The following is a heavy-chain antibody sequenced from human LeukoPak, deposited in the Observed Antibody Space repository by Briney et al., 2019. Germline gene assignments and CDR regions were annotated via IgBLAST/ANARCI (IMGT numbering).Heavy chain of an antibody. J-gene: IGHJ5*02. CDR1: GGTFSSYA. V-gene: IGHV1-69*01. D-gene: IGHD2-15*01. Sequence: GASVKVSCKASGGTFSSYAISWVRQVPGQGLEWMGGIIPIFGTANYAQKFQGRVTITADESTSTAYMELSSLRSEDTAVYYCARDPQHCSGGSCYSWFDPWGQGTLVTVSS. CDR2: IIPIFGTA. CDR3: ARDPQHCSGGSCYSWFDP.